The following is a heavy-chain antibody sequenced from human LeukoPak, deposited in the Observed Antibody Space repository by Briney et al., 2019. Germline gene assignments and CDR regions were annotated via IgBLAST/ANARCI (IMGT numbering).Heavy chain of an antibody. CDR2: IYYSGST. D-gene: IGHD3-3*01. CDR1: GGSISSGGYY. J-gene: IGHJ4*02. V-gene: IGHV4-31*03. Sequence: SQTLSLTCTVSGGSISSGGYYWSSIRQHPGKGLEWIGYIYYSGSTYYNPSLKSRVTISVDTSKNQFSLKLSSVTAADTAVYYCATYYDFWSGCFDYWGQGTLVTVSS. CDR3: ATYYDFWSGCFDY.